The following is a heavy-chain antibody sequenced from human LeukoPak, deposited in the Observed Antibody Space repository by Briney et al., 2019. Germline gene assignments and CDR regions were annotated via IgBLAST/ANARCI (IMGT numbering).Heavy chain of an antibody. J-gene: IGHJ4*02. D-gene: IGHD1-26*01. V-gene: IGHV1-18*01. Sequence: VASVTVSCKASGYTFTSYGISWVRQAPGQGLEWMGWISAYNGNTNYAQKLQGRVTMTTDTSTGTAYMELRSLRSDDTAVYYCARAPVGATVGVADYWGQGTLVTVSS. CDR3: ARAPVGATVGVADY. CDR2: ISAYNGNT. CDR1: GYTFTSYG.